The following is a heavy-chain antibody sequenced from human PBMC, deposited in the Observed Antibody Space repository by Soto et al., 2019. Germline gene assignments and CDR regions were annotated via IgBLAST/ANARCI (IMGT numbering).Heavy chain of an antibody. CDR3: ARGIVVVPAAMTRNYYYYMGV. D-gene: IGHD2-2*01. Sequence: SETLSLTCAVYGGSFSGYYWSWIRQPPGKGLEWIGVINHSGSTNYNPSLKSRVTISVDTSKNQFSLKLSSVTAADTAVYYCARGIVVVPAAMTRNYYYYMGVWGKGTTVTVSS. J-gene: IGHJ6*03. V-gene: IGHV4-34*01. CDR2: INHSGST. CDR1: GGSFSGYY.